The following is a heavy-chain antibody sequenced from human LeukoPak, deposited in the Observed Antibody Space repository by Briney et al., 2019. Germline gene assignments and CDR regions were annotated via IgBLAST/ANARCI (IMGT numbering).Heavy chain of an antibody. CDR1: GGSFSGYY. V-gene: IGHV4-34*01. CDR3: ARVATWVSSRDYYYYGMDV. J-gene: IGHJ6*02. Sequence: SETLSLTCAVYGGSFSGYYWSWIRQPPGKGLEWIGEINHSGSTNYNPSLKSRVTISVDTSKNQFSLKLSSVTAADTAVYYCARVATWVSSRDYYYYGMDVWGQGTTVTISS. CDR2: INHSGST. D-gene: IGHD5-12*01.